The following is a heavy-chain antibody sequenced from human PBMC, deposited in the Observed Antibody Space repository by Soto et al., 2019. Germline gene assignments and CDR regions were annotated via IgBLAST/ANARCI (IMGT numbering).Heavy chain of an antibody. Sequence: PSETPSLTCTVSGGSISTYYWTWIRQPPGKGLEWIGFIYYSGSTNYNPSLKSRVTISVDTSKNQFSLKLSSVTAADTAVYYCARESLGYYDSSGYAPWGQGTLVTVSS. CDR3: ARESLGYYDSSGYAP. D-gene: IGHD3-22*01. J-gene: IGHJ5*02. CDR1: GGSISTYY. CDR2: IYYSGST. V-gene: IGHV4-59*01.